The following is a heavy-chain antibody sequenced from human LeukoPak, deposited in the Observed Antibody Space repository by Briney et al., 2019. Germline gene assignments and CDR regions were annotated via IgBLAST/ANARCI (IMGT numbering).Heavy chain of an antibody. Sequence: SETLSLTCAVYGGSFSGYYWSWIRQPPGKGLEWIGEINHSGSTNYNPSLKSRVTISVDTSKNQFSLKLSSVTAADTAVYYCARSNYGDYGNETFDYWGQGTLVTVSS. CDR2: INHSGST. CDR3: ARSNYGDYGNETFDY. V-gene: IGHV4-34*01. J-gene: IGHJ4*02. CDR1: GGSFSGYY. D-gene: IGHD4-17*01.